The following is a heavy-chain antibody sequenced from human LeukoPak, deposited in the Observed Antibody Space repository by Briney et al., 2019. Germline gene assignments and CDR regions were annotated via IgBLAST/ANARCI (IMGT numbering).Heavy chain of an antibody. CDR1: GFTFSNAW. CDR2: IKQDGSEK. J-gene: IGHJ4*02. V-gene: IGHV3-7*01. D-gene: IGHD2-8*01. Sequence: GGSLRLSCVASGFTFSNAWMSWVRQAPGKGLEWVANIKQDGSEKYYVDSVKGRFTISRDNAKNSLYLQMNSLRAEDTAVYYCARRTRTYGDYWGQGTLVTVSS. CDR3: ARRTRTYGDY.